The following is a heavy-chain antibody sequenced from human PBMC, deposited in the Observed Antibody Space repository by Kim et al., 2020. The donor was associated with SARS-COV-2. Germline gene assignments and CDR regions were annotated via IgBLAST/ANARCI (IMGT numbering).Heavy chain of an antibody. V-gene: IGHV3-33*01. Sequence: GGSLRLSCAASGFTFSSYGMHWVRQAPGKGLEWVVVIWYDGSNKYYADSVKGRFTISRDNSKNTLYLQMNSLRDEDTAVYYCARGSAFGGVIVHFDYWGQGTLVTVSS. CDR2: IWYDGSNK. CDR3: ARGSAFGGVIVHFDY. D-gene: IGHD3-16*02. J-gene: IGHJ4*02. CDR1: GFTFSSYG.